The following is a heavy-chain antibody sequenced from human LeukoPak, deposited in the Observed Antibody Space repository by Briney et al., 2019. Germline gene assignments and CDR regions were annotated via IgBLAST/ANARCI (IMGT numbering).Heavy chain of an antibody. V-gene: IGHV1-69*01. Sequence: SVKVSCKASGGTFSSYAISWVRQAPGQGLEWMGGIIPIFGTANYAQKFQGRVTITADESTSTAYLELSSLRSEDTAVYYCARINKTPVRKRPAYWFDPWGQGTLVTVSS. CDR3: ARINKTPVRKRPAYWFDP. D-gene: IGHD3-10*01. CDR1: GGTFSSYA. J-gene: IGHJ5*02. CDR2: IIPIFGTA.